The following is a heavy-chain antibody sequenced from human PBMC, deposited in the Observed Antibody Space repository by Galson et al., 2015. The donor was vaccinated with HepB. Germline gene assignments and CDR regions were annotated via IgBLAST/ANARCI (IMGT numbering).Heavy chain of an antibody. V-gene: IGHV3-21*01. D-gene: IGHD3-10*01. J-gene: IGHJ5*02. Sequence: SLRLSCAASGFTFSSYNMNWVRQAPGKGLEWVSRISTTSSYIYYADSVKGRFTVSRDNTKKSLYLQINSLRAEDTAVYYCARGAYGSGPRSDKYNWFDPWGQGTLVTVSS. CDR1: GFTFSSYN. CDR2: ISTTSSYI. CDR3: ARGAYGSGPRSDKYNWFDP.